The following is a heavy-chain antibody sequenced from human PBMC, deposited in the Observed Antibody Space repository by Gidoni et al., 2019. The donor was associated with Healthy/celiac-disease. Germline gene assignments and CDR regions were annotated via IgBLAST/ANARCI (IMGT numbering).Heavy chain of an antibody. Sequence: VQLVESGGGVVQPGRSLRLSCAASAFTFRSYGMHWVRQAPGKGLEWVAVISYDGSNKYYADSVKGRFTISRDNSKNTLYLQMNSLRAEDTAVYYCAKEHQPLLLYYFDYWGQGTLVTVSS. CDR3: AKEHQPLLLYYFDY. D-gene: IGHD2-2*01. CDR2: ISYDGSNK. J-gene: IGHJ4*02. CDR1: AFTFRSYG. V-gene: IGHV3-30*18.